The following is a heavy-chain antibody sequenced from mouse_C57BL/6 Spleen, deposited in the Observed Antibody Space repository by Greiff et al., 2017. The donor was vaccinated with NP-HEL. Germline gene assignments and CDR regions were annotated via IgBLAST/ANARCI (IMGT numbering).Heavy chain of an antibody. CDR2: IDPSDSET. V-gene: IGHV1-52*01. J-gene: IGHJ3*01. CDR1: GYTFTSYW. Sequence: QVQLQQPGAELVRPGSSVKLSCKASGYTFTSYWMHWVKQRPIQGLEWIGNIDPSDSETHYNQKFKDKATLTVDKSSSTAYMQLSSLTSEDSAVYYWARGGKITTVVEDWFAYWGQGTLVTVSA. CDR3: ARGGKITTVVEDWFAY. D-gene: IGHD1-1*01.